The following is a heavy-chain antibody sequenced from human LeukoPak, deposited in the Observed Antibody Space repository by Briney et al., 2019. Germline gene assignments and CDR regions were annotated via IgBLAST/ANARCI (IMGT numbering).Heavy chain of an antibody. J-gene: IGHJ6*02. D-gene: IGHD2-15*01. Sequence: NPSETLSLTCTASGGSISSYYWSWIRQPPGKGLEWIGYIYYSGTTNSNPSLKSRVTISVDTSKNQFSLKLSSETAADTAVYYCARATSDSLGYYYYGMDVWGQGTTVTVSS. CDR2: IYYSGTT. CDR3: ARATSDSLGYYYYGMDV. V-gene: IGHV4-59*01. CDR1: GGSISSYY.